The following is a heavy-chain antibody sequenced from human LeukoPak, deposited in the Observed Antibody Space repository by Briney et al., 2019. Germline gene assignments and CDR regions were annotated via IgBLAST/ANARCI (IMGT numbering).Heavy chain of an antibody. D-gene: IGHD3-22*01. CDR2: ITGSDDRT. V-gene: IGHV3-23*01. CDR1: GFTFNSDA. CDR3: AKGPQLGSGYHPDY. Sequence: PGGSLRLSCAASGFTFNSDAMTRVRQAPGEGLEWVSTITGSDDRTYYADSVRGRFTISRDFSKNTVHLQLNSLRAEDTAMYYCAKGPQLGSGYHPDYWGQGTLVTVSS. J-gene: IGHJ4*02.